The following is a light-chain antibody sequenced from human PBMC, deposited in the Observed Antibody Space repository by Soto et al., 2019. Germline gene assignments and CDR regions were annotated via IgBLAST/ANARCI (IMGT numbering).Light chain of an antibody. Sequence: QSVLTQPASVSGSPGQSITISCTGTSSDVGAYNYVSWCQQYPGKAPKLIIFDVSNRPSGVSNRLSGSKSGNTASLTISGLQAEDEADYYCLSYTSSDTYVFGTGTKVTVL. J-gene: IGLJ1*01. CDR2: DVS. V-gene: IGLV2-14*03. CDR3: LSYTSSDTYV. CDR1: SSDVGAYNY.